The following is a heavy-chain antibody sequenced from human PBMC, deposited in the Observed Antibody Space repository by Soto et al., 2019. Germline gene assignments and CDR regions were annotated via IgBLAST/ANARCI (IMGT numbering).Heavy chain of an antibody. V-gene: IGHV1-46*01. CDR3: ARGALFTDPAAVGMDV. J-gene: IGHJ6*02. CDR2: INPSGGST. Sequence: ASVNVSCKTSGYTFTSHGINWVRLSPGQGLEWMGIINPSGGSTSYAQKFQGRGTMTRDTSTSTVYMELSSLRSEDTAVYYCARGALFTDPAAVGMDVWGQGTTVTVSS. CDR1: GYTFTSHG. D-gene: IGHD3-16*01.